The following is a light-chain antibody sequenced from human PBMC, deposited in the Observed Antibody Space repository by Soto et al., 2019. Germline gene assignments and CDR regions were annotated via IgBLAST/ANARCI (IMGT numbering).Light chain of an antibody. Sequence: ILLSEAPSSLSANVGDRVSITCRASQGIDTSLSWYQQKPGKAPKLLIYAPSNFQSGVPSRFSGSGSGTHFTLTISSLQPEDFATYFCQQCYSALTFGGGTKVDI. CDR1: QGIDTS. J-gene: IGKJ4*01. CDR3: QQCYSALT. CDR2: APS. V-gene: IGKV1-9*01.